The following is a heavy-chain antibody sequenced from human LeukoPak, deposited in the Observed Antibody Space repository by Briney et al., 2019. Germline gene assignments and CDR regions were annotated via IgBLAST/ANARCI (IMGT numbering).Heavy chain of an antibody. CDR3: ARDPNYYDSSGYYFDY. V-gene: IGHV3-7*01. D-gene: IGHD3-22*01. CDR2: IKHGGSEK. J-gene: IGHJ4*02. Sequence: GGSLRLSCAASGFTFSSYWMSWVRQAPGKGLEWVANIKHGGSEKYYVDSVKGRFTISRDNAKNSLYLQMNSLRAEDTAEYYCARDPNYYDSSGYYFDYGGQGTLVTVSS. CDR1: GFTFSSYW.